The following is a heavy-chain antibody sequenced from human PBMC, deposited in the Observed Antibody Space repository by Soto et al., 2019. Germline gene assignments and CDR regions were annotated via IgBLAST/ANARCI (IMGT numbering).Heavy chain of an antibody. CDR1: GGTFSSYT. Sequence: QVQLVQSGAEVKKPGSSVKVSCKASGGTFSSYTISWVRQAPGQGLEWMGRIIPILGIANYAQKFQGRVRITADKSTSPAYMELSSLRSEDTAVYYWAREQETTTTNWFDPWGQGTLVTVSS. J-gene: IGHJ5*02. CDR3: AREQETTTTNWFDP. D-gene: IGHD4-4*01. V-gene: IGHV1-69*08. CDR2: IIPILGIA.